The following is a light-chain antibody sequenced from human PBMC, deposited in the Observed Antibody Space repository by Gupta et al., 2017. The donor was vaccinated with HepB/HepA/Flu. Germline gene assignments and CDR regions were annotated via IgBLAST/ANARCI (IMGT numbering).Light chain of an antibody. CDR3: QYYDSSLRVV. V-gene: IGLV1-40*01. CDR2: GNT. CDR1: SSNIGAGYD. J-gene: IGLJ2*01. Sequence: QSVLTQPPSVSGAPGQRVTISFTGSSSNIGAGYDVHGYHRFPGGAPKVLIYGNTNRPSGVPDRCSGSKSGTAASLAISGLQAEDEADYYCQYYDSSLRVVFGGGTKVTVL.